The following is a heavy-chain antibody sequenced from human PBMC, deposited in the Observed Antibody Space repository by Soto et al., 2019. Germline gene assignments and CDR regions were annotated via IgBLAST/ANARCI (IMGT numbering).Heavy chain of an antibody. CDR1: GGSISSYY. Sequence: QVQLQESGPGLVKPSETLSLTCTVSGGSISSYYWSWIRQPPGKGLGWIGYIYYSGSTNYNPSLKSRVTISVDTSKNQFSLKLSSVTAADTAVYYCARSIRRDGYFYDYWGQGTLVTVSS. D-gene: IGHD3-22*01. CDR3: ARSIRRDGYFYDY. J-gene: IGHJ4*02. V-gene: IGHV4-59*01. CDR2: IYYSGST.